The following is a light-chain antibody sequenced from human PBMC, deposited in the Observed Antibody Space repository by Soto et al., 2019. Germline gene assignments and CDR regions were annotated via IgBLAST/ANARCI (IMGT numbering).Light chain of an antibody. CDR1: QSVSSAF. Sequence: IVLRQSPGTLSLSPGERATLSCRASQSVSSAFFAWYQQKPGQPLRLLIYAAASRATGIPDRFSGSGSATDFTLTISRLEPEDFAVYYCQQYGDSPPTFGRGTKVEIK. J-gene: IGKJ2*01. CDR2: AAA. CDR3: QQYGDSPPT. V-gene: IGKV3-20*01.